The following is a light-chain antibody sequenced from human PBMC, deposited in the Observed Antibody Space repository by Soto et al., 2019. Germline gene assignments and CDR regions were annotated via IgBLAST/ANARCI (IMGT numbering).Light chain of an antibody. V-gene: IGLV1-44*01. CDR1: SSNIGSNT. CDR3: AAWDDSLNGYV. CDR2: SNN. J-gene: IGLJ1*01. Sequence: SVLTKPSSASWTPWQRVTISCSGSSSNIGSNTVNWYQHLPGTAPNLLIYSNNQRPSGVPDRFSGSKSGNSASLAISGLQSEDEADYYCAAWDDSLNGYVVGTGTKV.